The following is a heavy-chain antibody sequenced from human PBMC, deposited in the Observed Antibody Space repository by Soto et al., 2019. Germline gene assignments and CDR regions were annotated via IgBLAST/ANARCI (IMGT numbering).Heavy chain of an antibody. J-gene: IGHJ4*02. Sequence: PSETLSLTCTVSGGSISSYYLSWIRQPPGKGLEWIGYIYYSGSTNYNPSLKSRVTISVDTSKNQFSLKLSSVTAADTAVYYCARATEVAEVDYWGQGTLVTVSS. V-gene: IGHV4-59*01. CDR3: ARATEVAEVDY. CDR2: IYYSGST. D-gene: IGHD5-12*01. CDR1: GGSISSYY.